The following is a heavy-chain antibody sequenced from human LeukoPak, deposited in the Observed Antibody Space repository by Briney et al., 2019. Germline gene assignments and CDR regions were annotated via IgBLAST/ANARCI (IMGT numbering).Heavy chain of an antibody. CDR1: GGTFSSYA. CDR3: ARDSAYYFDY. V-gene: IGHV1-69*13. J-gene: IGHJ4*02. CDR2: IIPIFGTA. Sequence: ASVKVSCKASGGTFSSYAISWVRQAPGQGLEWMGGIIPIFGTANYAQKFQGRVTITADESTSTAYMELRSLRSDDTAVYYCARDSAYYFDYWGQGTLVTVSS.